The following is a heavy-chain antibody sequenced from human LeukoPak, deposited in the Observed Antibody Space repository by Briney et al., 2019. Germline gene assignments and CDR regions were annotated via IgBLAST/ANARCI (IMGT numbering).Heavy chain of an antibody. CDR1: GITFRNYA. J-gene: IGHJ4*02. Sequence: GGSLRLSCAASGITFRNYAMSWVRQAPGKGLEWVSGISDSGTSTVYADSGRGRFSISRDNSKNTLYLQMSSLRAEDTAVYYCAKRGYYDSSGFNHYFDYWGQGTLVTVSS. CDR3: AKRGYYDSSGFNHYFDY. V-gene: IGHV3-23*01. CDR2: ISDSGTST. D-gene: IGHD3-22*01.